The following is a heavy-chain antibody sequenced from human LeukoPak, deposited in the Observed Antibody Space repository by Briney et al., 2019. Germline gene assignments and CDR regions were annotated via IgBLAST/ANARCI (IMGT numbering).Heavy chain of an antibody. J-gene: IGHJ3*02. CDR3: ARKSGRAFDI. V-gene: IGHV5-51*01. CDR2: IYPGESDT. CDR1: GYSFTSYW. D-gene: IGHD2-15*01. Sequence: GESLKISCKGSGYSFTSYWIGLVRQMPGKGLEWMGIIYPGESDTRYSQSFQGQVTISADNSISTAYLQWSSLKASDTAMYYCARKSGRAFDIWGQGTMVTVSS.